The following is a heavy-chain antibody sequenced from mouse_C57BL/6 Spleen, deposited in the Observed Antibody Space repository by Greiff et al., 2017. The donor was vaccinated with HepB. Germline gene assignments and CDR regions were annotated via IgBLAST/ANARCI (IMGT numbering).Heavy chain of an antibody. CDR2: IDPETGGT. CDR3: TRGFDYDGYAMDY. Sequence: QVQLQQSGAELVRPGASVTLSCKASGYTFTDYEMHWVKQTPVHGLEWIGAIDPETGGTAYNQKFKGKAILTADKSSSTAYMELRSLTSEDSAVYYCTRGFDYDGYAMDYWGQGTSVTVSS. CDR1: GYTFTDYE. V-gene: IGHV1-15*01. J-gene: IGHJ4*01. D-gene: IGHD2-4*01.